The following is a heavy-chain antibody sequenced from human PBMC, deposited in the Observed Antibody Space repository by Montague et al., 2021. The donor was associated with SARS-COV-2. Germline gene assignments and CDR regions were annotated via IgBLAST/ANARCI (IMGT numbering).Heavy chain of an antibody. CDR1: GGSTINYY. D-gene: IGHD3-22*01. Sequence: SETLSLTCTVSGGSTINYYWCWIRLPAGTGMEWIGRIHACGSSTSNHSPESRITISVDTSKNKFSLKLSAVTAADTAVYYCASGRFYCDSGEFGSWGQGTLVTVSS. CDR2: IHACGSS. CDR3: ASGRFYCDSGEFGS. J-gene: IGHJ5*01. V-gene: IGHV4-4*07.